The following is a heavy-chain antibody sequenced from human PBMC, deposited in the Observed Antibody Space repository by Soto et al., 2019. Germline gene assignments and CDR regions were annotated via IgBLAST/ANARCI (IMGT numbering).Heavy chain of an antibody. CDR2: ISAYNGNT. CDR3: ARAQTKLLWFGELFNY. CDR1: GYTFTSYG. Sequence: QVQLVQSGAEVKKPGASVKVSCKAPGYTFTSYGISWVRQAPGQGLEWMGWISAYNGNTNYAQKLQGRVTMTTDTSTSTAYMELRSLRSDDTAVYYCARAQTKLLWFGELFNYWGQGTPVTVSS. D-gene: IGHD3-10*01. V-gene: IGHV1-18*04. J-gene: IGHJ4*02.